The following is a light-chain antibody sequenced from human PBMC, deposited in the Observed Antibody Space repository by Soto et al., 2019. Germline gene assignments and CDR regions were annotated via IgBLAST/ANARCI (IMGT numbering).Light chain of an antibody. V-gene: IGKV3-15*01. CDR1: QSVSSN. CDR2: GAS. Sequence: EIVMTQSAAILSASPGDRATLSFRASQSVSSNLAWYQQKPGQAPRLLIYGASTRATGIPARFSGSGSGTEFTLTISSLQSEDFAVYYCQQYNNWPPWTFGQGTKVEIK. J-gene: IGKJ1*01. CDR3: QQYNNWPPWT.